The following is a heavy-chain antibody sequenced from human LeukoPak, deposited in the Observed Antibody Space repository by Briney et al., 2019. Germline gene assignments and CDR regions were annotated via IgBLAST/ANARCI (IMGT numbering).Heavy chain of an antibody. V-gene: IGHV3-53*01. CDR1: GFIVSSNY. Sequence: GGSLRLSCAASGFIVSSNYMSWVCQAPGKGLEWVSVISSGGNTYYADSVKGRFTISRDNSKNTVFLQMNSLRAEDTAVYYCARDAGWYRIWFDPWGQGTLVTVSS. CDR2: ISSGGNT. J-gene: IGHJ5*02. D-gene: IGHD6-19*01. CDR3: ARDAGWYRIWFDP.